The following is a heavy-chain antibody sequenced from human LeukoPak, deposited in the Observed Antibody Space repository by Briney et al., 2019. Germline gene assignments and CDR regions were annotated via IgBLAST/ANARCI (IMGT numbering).Heavy chain of an antibody. J-gene: IGHJ4*02. V-gene: IGHV3-33*01. D-gene: IGHD3-10*01. CDR1: GFTFSSYG. CDR3: AGYGSGPFDY. Sequence: GRSLRLSCAASGFTFSSYGIHWVRQAPGKGLEWVAVIWYDGSNKYYADSVKGRFTISRDNSKNTLYLQMNSLRAEDTAVYYCAGYGSGPFDYWGQGTLVTVSS. CDR2: IWYDGSNK.